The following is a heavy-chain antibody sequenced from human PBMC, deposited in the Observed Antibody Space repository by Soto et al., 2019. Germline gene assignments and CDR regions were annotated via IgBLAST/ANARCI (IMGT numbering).Heavy chain of an antibody. CDR3: ARNTHPFQLRYLGY. CDR2: ISAYNGNT. Sequence: QVHLVQSGAEVKKPGASMKVSCKASGYTFTSYGISWVRQAPGQGLEWMGWISAYNGNTNYAQKLQGRVTMTTDTSTSTAYIELRSLRSDDTAVYYCARNTHPFQLRYLGYCGQGTLVTVSS. CDR1: GYTFTSYG. J-gene: IGHJ4*02. D-gene: IGHD3-9*01. V-gene: IGHV1-18*01.